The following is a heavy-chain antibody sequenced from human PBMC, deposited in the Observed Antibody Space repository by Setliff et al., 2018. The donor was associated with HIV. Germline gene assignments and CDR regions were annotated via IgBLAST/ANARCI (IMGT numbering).Heavy chain of an antibody. V-gene: IGHV4-39*01. J-gene: IGHJ5*02. CDR1: GGSASNSRYY. D-gene: IGHD3-22*01. CDR3: ASRIYYYDSNNFLREEGFDP. CDR2: IHYNEKI. Sequence: KTSETLSLTCTVSGGSASNSRYYWAWIRQPPGKGLEYIGSIHYNEKIYYNPSLKSRVTISIDTSKNQFSLNLTSVTAADTAVYYCASRIYYYDSNNFLREEGFDPWGQGTLVTVSS.